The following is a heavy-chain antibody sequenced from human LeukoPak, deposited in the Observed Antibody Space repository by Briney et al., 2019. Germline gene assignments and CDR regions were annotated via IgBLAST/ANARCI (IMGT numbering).Heavy chain of an antibody. CDR1: GFTFSSYS. CDR3: ASSSGWYGDAFDI. D-gene: IGHD6-19*01. CDR2: IYSGGST. J-gene: IGHJ3*02. V-gene: IGHV3-53*04. Sequence: GGSLRLSCAASGFTFSSYSMKWVRQAPGKGLEWVSVIYSGGSTYYADSVKGRFTISRHNSKNTLYLQMNSLRAEDTAVYYCASSSGWYGDAFDIWGQGTMVTVSS.